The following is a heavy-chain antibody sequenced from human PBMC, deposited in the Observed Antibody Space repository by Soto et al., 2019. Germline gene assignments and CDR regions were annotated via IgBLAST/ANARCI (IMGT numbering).Heavy chain of an antibody. V-gene: IGHV4-61*01. CDR1: GGSVRSDNYY. CDR2: ISYSGST. CDR3: ATRTVSGRLAS. J-gene: IGHJ4*02. Sequence: QVQLQESGPGLVKPSETLSLTCTVSGGSVRSDNYYWIWIRQPPGKGLECIGYISYSGSTNYNPPLKCRVTISGDTSKNQFSLKLSFVTAADRAVYYCATRTVSGRLASWGQGPLVPVSS.